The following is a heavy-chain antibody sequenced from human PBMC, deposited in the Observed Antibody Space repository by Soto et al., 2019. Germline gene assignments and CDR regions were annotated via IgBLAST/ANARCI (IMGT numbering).Heavy chain of an antibody. CDR3: ARTLLWFGELSRGYYYGMDV. CDR2: INHSGVT. Sequence: PSETLSLTCAVYGGSFSGYYWSWIRQPPGKGLEWIGEINHSGVTNYKPSLKRRVTISVDTSKNQFSLKLSSVTAADTAVYYCARTLLWFGELSRGYYYGMDVWGQGTTVTVSS. CDR1: GGSFSGYY. D-gene: IGHD3-10*01. V-gene: IGHV4-34*01. J-gene: IGHJ6*02.